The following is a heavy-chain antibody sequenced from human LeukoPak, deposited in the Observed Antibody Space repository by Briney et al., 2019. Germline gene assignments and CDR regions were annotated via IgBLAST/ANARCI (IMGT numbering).Heavy chain of an antibody. D-gene: IGHD6-19*01. J-gene: IGHJ4*02. V-gene: IGHV3-21*01. CDR1: GLTFSSYN. CDR3: ARAPTFSGWFDY. CDR2: ISSSSGYI. Sequence: GGSLRLSCAASGLTFSSYNMNWVRQAPGKGLEWVSSISSSSGYIYYADSLKGRFTISRDNAKSSLYLQMNSLRAEDTAVYYCARAPTFSGWFDYWGQGTLVTVSS.